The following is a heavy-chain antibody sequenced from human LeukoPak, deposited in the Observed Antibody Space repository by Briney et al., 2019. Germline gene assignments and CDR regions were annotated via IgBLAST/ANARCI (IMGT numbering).Heavy chain of an antibody. CDR3: ARGDNSGWYFFDY. D-gene: IGHD6-19*01. Sequence: GESLKISCKASGYSFTSHWIGWVRQMPGKGLEWMGIIYPGDSDTRYSPSFQGQVTISADKSIGTAYLQWSTLQAPDTAMYYCARGDNSGWYFFDYWGQGTLVTVSS. CDR2: IYPGDSDT. V-gene: IGHV5-51*01. CDR1: GYSFTSHW. J-gene: IGHJ4*02.